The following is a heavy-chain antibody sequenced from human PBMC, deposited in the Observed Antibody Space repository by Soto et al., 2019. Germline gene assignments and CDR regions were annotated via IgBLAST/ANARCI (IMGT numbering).Heavy chain of an antibody. D-gene: IGHD3-9*01. J-gene: IGHJ6*03. CDR1: GGSFSGYY. Sequence: SETLSLTCAVYGGSFSGYYWSWIRQPPGKGLEWIGEINHSGSTNYNPSLKSRVTISVDTSKNQFSLKLSSVTAADTAVYYCARGGVDYDILTGYYTGGIREYYYYMDVWGKGTTVTVSS. V-gene: IGHV4-34*01. CDR2: INHSGST. CDR3: ARGGVDYDILTGYYTGGIREYYYYMDV.